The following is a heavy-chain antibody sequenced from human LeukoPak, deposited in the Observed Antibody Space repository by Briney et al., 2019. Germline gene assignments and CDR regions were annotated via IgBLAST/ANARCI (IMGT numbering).Heavy chain of an antibody. CDR3: ARETRWELFDY. Sequence: GGSLRLSCTGSGFLFSSYSMNWVRQAPGTGLEWLSYISSSSSTIYYADSVKGRFTLSRDNAKNSLFLQMNSLRAEDTAVYYCARETRWELFDYWGQGILVTVSS. CDR2: ISSSSSTI. CDR1: GFLFSSYS. D-gene: IGHD1-26*01. J-gene: IGHJ4*02. V-gene: IGHV3-48*04.